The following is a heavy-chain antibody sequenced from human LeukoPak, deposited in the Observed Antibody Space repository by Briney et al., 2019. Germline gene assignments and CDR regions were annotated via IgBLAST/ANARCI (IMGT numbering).Heavy chain of an antibody. CDR2: INHSGST. V-gene: IGHV4-34*01. J-gene: IGHJ5*02. Sequence: SETLSLTCAVYGGSFSGYYWSWIRQPPGKGLEWIGEINHSGSTNYNPSLKSRVTISVDTSKNQFSLKLSSVTAADTAVYYCARARPSMVRGVNRNWFDPWGREPWSPSPQ. CDR1: GGSFSGYY. D-gene: IGHD3-10*01. CDR3: ARARPSMVRGVNRNWFDP.